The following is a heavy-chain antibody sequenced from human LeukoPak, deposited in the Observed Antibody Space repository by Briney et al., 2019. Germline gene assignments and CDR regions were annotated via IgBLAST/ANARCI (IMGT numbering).Heavy chain of an antibody. Sequence: SETLSLTCTVSGYSISSGYYWGWIRQPPGKGLEWIGSIYHSGSTYYNPSLKSRVTISVDRSKNQFSLKLSSVTAADTAVYYCARGLNTAMVPYFDYWGQGTLVTVSS. V-gene: IGHV4-38-2*02. CDR3: ARGLNTAMVPYFDY. CDR2: IYHSGST. D-gene: IGHD5-18*01. J-gene: IGHJ4*02. CDR1: GYSISSGYY.